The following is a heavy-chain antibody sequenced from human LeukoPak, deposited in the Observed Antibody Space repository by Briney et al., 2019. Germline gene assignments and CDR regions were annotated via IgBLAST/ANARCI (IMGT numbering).Heavy chain of an antibody. CDR1: GGSITSDY. D-gene: IGHD3-16*02. CDR2: VYHSGTT. V-gene: IGHV4-59*01. Sequence: PSETLSLTCTASGGSITSDYWSWIRQPPGKGLEWIGYVYHSGTTNYNPSLKSRVTMSVDSSRNEFSLNLRSVTAADTAVYYCARILYDYVWGSYRSGEYYFDYWGPGTLVTVSS. CDR3: ARILYDYVWGSYRSGEYYFDY. J-gene: IGHJ4*02.